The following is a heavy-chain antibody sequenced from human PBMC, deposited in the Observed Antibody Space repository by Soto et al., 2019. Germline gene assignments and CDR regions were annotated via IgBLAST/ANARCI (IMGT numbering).Heavy chain of an antibody. CDR3: VRSFGWYAIDY. CDR2: ISHIGSV. J-gene: IGHJ4*02. V-gene: IGHV4-4*02. D-gene: IGHD6-19*01. Sequence: QVLLQESGPGLVQPSGTLSLSCAVSGVSISSNYYWGWVRQSPGKGLEWLGDISHIGSVNYSPSLMSRVTISMDRSENQFSRKLNSVTAADTAVYYCVRSFGWYAIDYWGQGTLVIVSS. CDR1: GVSISSNYY.